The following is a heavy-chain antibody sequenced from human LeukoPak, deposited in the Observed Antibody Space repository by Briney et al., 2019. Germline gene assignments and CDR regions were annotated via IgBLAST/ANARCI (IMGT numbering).Heavy chain of an antibody. CDR1: GFTFSSYG. Sequence: GGSLRLSCAASGFTFSSYGMHWVRQAPGKGLEWVAVISYDGSDKYYADSVKGRFTISRDNSKNTLYLQMNSLRAEDTAVYYCAKAGLNYYDSSGYYYRVDYYMDVWGKGTTVTVSS. CDR2: ISYDGSDK. D-gene: IGHD3-22*01. V-gene: IGHV3-30*18. J-gene: IGHJ6*03. CDR3: AKAGLNYYDSSGYYYRVDYYMDV.